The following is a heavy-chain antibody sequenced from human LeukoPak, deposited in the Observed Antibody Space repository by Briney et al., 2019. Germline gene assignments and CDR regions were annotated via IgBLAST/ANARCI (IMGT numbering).Heavy chain of an antibody. V-gene: IGHV4-59*08. Sequence: PSETLSLTCTVSGGSISSYYWRWIRQPPGKGLEWIGYIYYSGSTKYNPSLKRRVTISVDTSKNQFSLKLSSVTAADTAVYYCRGDSSGYYHATAHFDIWGQGTMVTVSP. CDR2: IYYSGST. CDR1: GGSISSYY. CDR3: RGDSSGYYHATAHFDI. J-gene: IGHJ3*02. D-gene: IGHD3-22*01.